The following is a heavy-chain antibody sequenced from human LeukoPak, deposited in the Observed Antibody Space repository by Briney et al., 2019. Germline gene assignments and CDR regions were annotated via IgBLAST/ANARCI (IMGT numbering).Heavy chain of an antibody. J-gene: IGHJ4*02. V-gene: IGHV3-30*18. D-gene: IGHD3-3*01. CDR3: AKDYTSRNLEWLLVIDY. CDR2: ISYDGSNK. Sequence: GGSLRLSCAASGFTFSSYGMHWVRQAPGKGLEWVAVISYDGSNKYYAASVQGRFTISRDNSKNTLYLQMNSLRAEDTAVYYCAKDYTSRNLEWLLVIDYWGQGTLVTVSS. CDR1: GFTFSSYG.